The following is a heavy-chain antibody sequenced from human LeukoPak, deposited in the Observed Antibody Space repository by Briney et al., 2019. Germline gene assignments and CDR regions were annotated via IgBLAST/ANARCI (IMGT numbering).Heavy chain of an antibody. CDR1: GFTFSSYA. J-gene: IGHJ4*02. D-gene: IGHD6-19*01. CDR2: ISGSGGST. Sequence: GGSLRLSCAASGFTFSSYAMSWVRQAPGKGLEWVSAISGSGGSTYYADSVKGRFTISRDNSKNTLYLQINSLRAEDTAVYYCAKDGYSSGWYSLRYYFDYWGQGTLVTVSS. CDR3: AKDGYSSGWYSLRYYFDY. V-gene: IGHV3-23*01.